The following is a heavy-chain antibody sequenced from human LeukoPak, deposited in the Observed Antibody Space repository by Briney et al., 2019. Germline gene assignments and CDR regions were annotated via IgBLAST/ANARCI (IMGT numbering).Heavy chain of an antibody. D-gene: IGHD6-13*01. J-gene: IGHJ4*02. CDR3: AKDFHQQLGLYYFDY. V-gene: IGHV3-23*01. CDR2: ISGSGGST. Sequence: GGSLRLSCAASGFTFSSYAMSWVRQAPGKGLEWVSAISGSGGSTDYADSVKGRFTISRDNSKNTLYLQMNSLRAEDTAVYYCAKDFHQQLGLYYFDYWGQGTLVTVSS. CDR1: GFTFSSYA.